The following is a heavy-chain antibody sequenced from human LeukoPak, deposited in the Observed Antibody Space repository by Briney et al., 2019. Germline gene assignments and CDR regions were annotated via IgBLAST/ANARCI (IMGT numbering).Heavy chain of an antibody. CDR2: ISSSGSTI. V-gene: IGHV3-48*03. D-gene: IGHD4-17*01. CDR3: AKVPTTLHYYYYMDV. CDR1: GFTFSSYE. J-gene: IGHJ6*03. Sequence: GGSLRLSCAASGFTFSSYEMNWVRQAPGKGLEWVSYISSSGSTIYYADSVKDRFTISRDNSKNTLYLQMNSLRAEDTAVYYCAKVPTTLHYYYYMDVWGKGTTVTISS.